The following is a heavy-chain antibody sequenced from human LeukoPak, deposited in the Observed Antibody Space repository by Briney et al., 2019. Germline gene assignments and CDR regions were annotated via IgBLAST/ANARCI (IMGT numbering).Heavy chain of an antibody. CDR2: ISGSGSGGST. CDR3: AKSGYNRFDY. D-gene: IGHD5-24*01. Sequence: GGSLRLSCAASGFTFSHSAMSWVRQAPGKGLEWVSSISGSGSGGSTYYADSVKGRFTISRDNSKNTLYLQMNSLRAEDTAVYYCAKSGYNRFDYWGQGTLVTVSS. J-gene: IGHJ4*02. V-gene: IGHV3-23*01. CDR1: GFTFSHSA.